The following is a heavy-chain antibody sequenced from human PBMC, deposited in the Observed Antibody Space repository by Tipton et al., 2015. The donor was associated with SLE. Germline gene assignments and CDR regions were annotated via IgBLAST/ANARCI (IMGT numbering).Heavy chain of an antibody. D-gene: IGHD6-6*01. CDR2: IYYSGST. CDR3: ARDRGGSSPV. J-gene: IGHJ4*02. CDR1: GGSFSSYY. Sequence: TLSLTCEVYGGSFSSYYWGWIRQPPGKGLEWIGSIYYSGSTYYNPSLKSRVTISVDTSKNQFSLKLSSVTAADTAVYYCARDRGGSSPVWGQGTLVTVSS. V-gene: IGHV4-39*07.